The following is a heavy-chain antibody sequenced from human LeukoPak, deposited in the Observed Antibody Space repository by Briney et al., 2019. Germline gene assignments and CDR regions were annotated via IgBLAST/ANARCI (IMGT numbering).Heavy chain of an antibody. V-gene: IGHV3-23*01. CDR2: ITNSGVTT. CDR1: GFTFSSFA. D-gene: IGHD2-15*01. CDR3: AKARLYCSSGTCSDHPATLTGMDA. J-gene: IGHJ6*02. Sequence: PGGSLRLSCTASGFTFSSFAMHWVRQAPGKGLEWVSLITNSGVTTHYADSVKGRFTISRDNSRSTLYLQLNSLRADDTALYYCAKARLYCSSGTCSDHPATLTGMDAWGQGTTVTVSS.